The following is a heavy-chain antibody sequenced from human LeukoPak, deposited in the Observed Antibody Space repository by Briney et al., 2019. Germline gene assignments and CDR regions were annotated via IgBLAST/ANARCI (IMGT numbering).Heavy chain of an antibody. CDR3: VREDAHTYYFDF. CDR1: GYTFTSYH. J-gene: IGHJ4*02. Sequence: ASVKVSCKTSGYTFTSYHMHWVRQAPGQGLEWVAIIKSTGDTTVYAQKFQGRVTVTRDTSTSTVYMDLSSLSSEDTAMYYCVREDAHTYYFDFWGPGTLVTVSS. V-gene: IGHV1-46*01. D-gene: IGHD2-2*01. CDR2: IKSTGDTT.